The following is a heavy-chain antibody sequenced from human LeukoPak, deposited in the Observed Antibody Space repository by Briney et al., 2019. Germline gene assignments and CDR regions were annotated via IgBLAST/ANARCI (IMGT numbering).Heavy chain of an antibody. Sequence: PSETLSLTCTVSGGSISSGDHYWSWIRQPPGKGLEWIGYIYYSGSTYYNPSLKSRITISIDTSKNQFSLKMTSVTAADTAVYYCARETTLPLSWFDPWGQGTLVTVSS. D-gene: IGHD1-7*01. V-gene: IGHV4-30-4*08. CDR2: IYYSGST. J-gene: IGHJ5*02. CDR1: GGSISSGDHY. CDR3: ARETTLPLSWFDP.